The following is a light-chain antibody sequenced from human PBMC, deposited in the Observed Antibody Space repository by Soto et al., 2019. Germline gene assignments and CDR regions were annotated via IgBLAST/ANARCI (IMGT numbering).Light chain of an antibody. CDR3: QSYDSRRLTGSRV. CDR1: SSNIGAGFG. V-gene: IGLV1-40*01. J-gene: IGLJ1*01. Sequence: QSVLTQPPSVSGAPGQRITISCTGSSSNIGAGFGVHWYQHLPGTAPKLLIYDNNNRPSGVPDRFSGSKSGTSASLAITGLQVVDEAEDYCQSYDSRRLTGSRVFGTGTKVTVL. CDR2: DNN.